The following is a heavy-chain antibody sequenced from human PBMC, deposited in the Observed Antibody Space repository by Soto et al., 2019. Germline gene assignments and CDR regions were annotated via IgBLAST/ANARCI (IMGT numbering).Heavy chain of an antibody. CDR2: IWCDGSKK. CDR3: ARDPASSMDV. D-gene: IGHD6-25*01. CDR1: GYRFSSHG. J-gene: IGHJ6*01. V-gene: IGHV3-33*01. Sequence: QVQLVESGGGVVQPGRSLRLSCAAAGYRFSSHGMHWVRQAPGKGLEWVAVIWCDGSKKCYADSVKGRFIVSRDDSKNTLYLEMNSLRAEATAVYYCARDPASSMDVWGQGTTVTVSS.